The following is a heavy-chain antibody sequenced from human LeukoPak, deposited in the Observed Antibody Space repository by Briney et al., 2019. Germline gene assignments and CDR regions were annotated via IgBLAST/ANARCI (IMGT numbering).Heavy chain of an antibody. J-gene: IGHJ4*02. CDR1: GFTFDDYG. V-gene: IGHV3-20*04. CDR3: AAHTYSGYDYLGY. CDR2: INWNGGST. Sequence: SGGSLRLSCAASGFTFDDYGMSWVRQAPGKGLEWVSGINWNGGSTGYADSVKGRFTISRDNAKNSLYLQMNSLRAEDTAVYYCAAHTYSGYDYLGYWGQGTLVTVSS. D-gene: IGHD5-12*01.